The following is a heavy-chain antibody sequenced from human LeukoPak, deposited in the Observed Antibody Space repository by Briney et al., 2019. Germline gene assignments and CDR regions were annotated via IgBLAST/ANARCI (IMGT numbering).Heavy chain of an antibody. V-gene: IGHV3-7*01. CDR2: IKQDGSEK. D-gene: IGHD3-3*01. J-gene: IGHJ3*02. CDR3: ASCYDFWRGNDAFDI. CDR1: GFTVSSNY. Sequence: PGGSLRLSCAASGFTVSSNYMSWVRQAPGKGLEWVANIKQDGSEKYYVDSVKGRFTISRDNTKNSLYLQMNSLRAEDTAVYYCASCYDFWRGNDAFDIWGQGTMVTVSS.